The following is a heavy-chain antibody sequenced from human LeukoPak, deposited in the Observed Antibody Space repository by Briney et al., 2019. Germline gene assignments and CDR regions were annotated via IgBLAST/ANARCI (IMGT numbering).Heavy chain of an antibody. V-gene: IGHV4-39*01. CDR3: ARYVVYGSGKYYFDY. J-gene: IGHJ4*02. Sequence: SDTLSLTCTVSGGSVSSTTYYWSWVRQPPGKGLERIASINYSGSTYYHPSLQSQHPITVDKSENQFSLKLSSVTAADTAVYYCARYVVYGSGKYYFDYWGQGTMVTVSS. D-gene: IGHD3-10*01. CDR1: GGSVSSTTYY. CDR2: INYSGST.